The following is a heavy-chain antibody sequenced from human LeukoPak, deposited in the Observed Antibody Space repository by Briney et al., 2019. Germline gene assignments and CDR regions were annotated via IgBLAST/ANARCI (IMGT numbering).Heavy chain of an antibody. CDR3: ARRDGPFDF. J-gene: IGHJ4*02. CDR2: LHHSGST. D-gene: IGHD5-24*01. Sequence: SETLSLTCTVSGDSISSYYWSWIRQSPGKGLEWIGYLHHSGSTNYNPSLKSRVSVSIDTSTNQFSLKLSSVTAADTAVYYCARRDGPFDFWGQGTLVSVSS. CDR1: GDSISSYY. V-gene: IGHV4-59*01.